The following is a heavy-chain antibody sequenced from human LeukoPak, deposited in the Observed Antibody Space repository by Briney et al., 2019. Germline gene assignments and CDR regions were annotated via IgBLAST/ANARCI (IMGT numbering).Heavy chain of an antibody. Sequence: GESLKISCKGSGYSFTSYWIGWVRQMPGKGLEWMGIIYPGDSDTRYSPSFQGQVTISADKSISTAYLQWSSLKASDTAMYYCARGLVKRGVTDAFDIWGQGTMVTVSS. CDR1: GYSFTSYW. J-gene: IGHJ3*02. CDR2: IYPGDSDT. D-gene: IGHD3-3*01. V-gene: IGHV5-51*01. CDR3: ARGLVKRGVTDAFDI.